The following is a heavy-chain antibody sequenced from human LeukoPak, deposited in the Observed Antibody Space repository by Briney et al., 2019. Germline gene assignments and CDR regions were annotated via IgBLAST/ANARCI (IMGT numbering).Heavy chain of an antibody. J-gene: IGHJ4*02. V-gene: IGHV4-59*08. CDR3: ARHGVGIVGATYFDY. CDR2: IYYSGST. D-gene: IGHD1-26*01. Sequence: SETLSLTCSVSGGSISSHYWSWIRQPPGKGLEWIGYIYYSGSTNDNPSLKSRVTISVDTSKNQFSLKLGSVTAADTAMYYCARHGVGIVGATYFDYWGQGTLVTVSS. CDR1: GGSISSHY.